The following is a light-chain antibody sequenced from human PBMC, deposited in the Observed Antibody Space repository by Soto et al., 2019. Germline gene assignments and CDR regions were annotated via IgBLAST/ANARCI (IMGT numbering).Light chain of an antibody. J-gene: IGKJ4*01. CDR3: QQGYSFPVT. CDR2: AAS. CDR1: QSISSY. Sequence: DIQLTQSPSSLSASVGDRVTITCLASQSISSYLNWYQQKPGKAPNLLIYAASSLQSGVPSRFSGSGSGTDFTLTISSLQPEDFATYYCQQGYSFPVTFGGGTKVDI. V-gene: IGKV1-39*01.